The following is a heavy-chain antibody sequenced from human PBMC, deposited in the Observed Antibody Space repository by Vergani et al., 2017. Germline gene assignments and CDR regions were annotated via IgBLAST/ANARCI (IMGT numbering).Heavy chain of an antibody. CDR2: IKQDGSEK. J-gene: IGHJ6*03. CDR1: GFTFSSYW. D-gene: IGHD2-2*01. V-gene: IGHV3-7*01. Sequence: EVQLLESGGGLVQPGGSLRLSCAASGFTFSSYWMSWVRQAPGKGLEWVANIKQDGSEKYYVDSVKGRFTISRDNAKNSLYLQMNSLRAEDTAVYYCARDMGDIVVVPAAMLGYYYYYMDVWGKGTTVTVSS. CDR3: ARDMGDIVVVPAAMLGYYYYYMDV.